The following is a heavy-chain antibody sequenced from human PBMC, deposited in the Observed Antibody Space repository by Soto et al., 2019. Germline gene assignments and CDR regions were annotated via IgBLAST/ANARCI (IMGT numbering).Heavy chain of an antibody. CDR1: GYSFTNYW. J-gene: IGHJ6*02. CDR3: ARHSGTTAYYYYYGMDV. V-gene: IGHV5-51*01. D-gene: IGHD1-7*01. CDR2: IYPGDSDT. Sequence: CKGSGYSFTNYWIGWVRQMPGKGLEWMGIIYPGDSDTKYSPSFQGQVTISADKSIGTAYLQWSSLKASDTAMYYCARHSGTTAYYYYYGMDVWGQGTTVTVSS.